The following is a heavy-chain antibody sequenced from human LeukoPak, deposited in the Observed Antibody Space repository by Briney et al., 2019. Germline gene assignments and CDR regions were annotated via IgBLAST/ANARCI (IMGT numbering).Heavy chain of an antibody. CDR3: ARSGWWRKGFDYGMDV. Sequence: SETLSLTCTVSGGSISSGGYYWSWIRQHPGKGLEWIGYIYYSGSTYYNPSLKSRVTISVDTSKNQFSLKLSSVTAADTAVYYFARSGWWRKGFDYGMDVWGQGTTVTVSS. V-gene: IGHV4-31*03. J-gene: IGHJ6*02. CDR1: GGSISSGGYY. D-gene: IGHD2-15*01. CDR2: IYYSGST.